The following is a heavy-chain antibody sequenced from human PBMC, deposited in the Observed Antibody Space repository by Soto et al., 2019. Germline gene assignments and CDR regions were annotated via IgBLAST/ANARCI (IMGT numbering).Heavy chain of an antibody. J-gene: IGHJ4*02. D-gene: IGHD6-19*01. CDR2: ISGSGGST. Sequence: GGSLRLSCAASGFTFSSYAMSWVCQAPGKGLEWVSAISGSGGSTYYADSVKGRFTISRDNSKNTLYLQMNSLRAEDTAVYYCATDSCIAVGARTIDYGGQGTLASVFS. CDR1: GFTFSSYA. CDR3: ATDSCIAVGARTIDY. V-gene: IGHV3-23*01.